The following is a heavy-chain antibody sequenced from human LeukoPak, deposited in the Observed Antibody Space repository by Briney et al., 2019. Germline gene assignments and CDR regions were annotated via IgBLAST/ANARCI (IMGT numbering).Heavy chain of an antibody. Sequence: GGSLRLSCAASGFTFNLYGTSWVRQAPGKGLEWVSYISSSSSTIYYADSVKGRFTISRDNAKNSLYLQMNSLRDEDTAVYYCARKDDFDYWGQGTLVTVSS. CDR3: ARKDDFDY. CDR2: ISSSSSTI. J-gene: IGHJ4*02. V-gene: IGHV3-48*02. CDR1: GFTFNLYG.